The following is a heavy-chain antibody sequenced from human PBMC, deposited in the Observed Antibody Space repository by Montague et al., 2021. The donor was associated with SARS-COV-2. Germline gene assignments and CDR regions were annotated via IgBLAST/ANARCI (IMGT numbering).Heavy chain of an antibody. J-gene: IGHJ4*02. CDR3: AHRGDLWVGPYFDY. D-gene: IGHD2-21*02. Sequence: PPLVKPTQTLTLTCTFSGFSLSTSGVGVGWIRQPPGKALEWLALIYWDDDKRYSPSLKSRLTITKDTSKNQVVLTMTNMDPVDTATYYCAHRGDLWVGPYFDYWGQGTLVTVSS. CDR2: IYWDDDK. V-gene: IGHV2-5*02. CDR1: GFSLSTSGVG.